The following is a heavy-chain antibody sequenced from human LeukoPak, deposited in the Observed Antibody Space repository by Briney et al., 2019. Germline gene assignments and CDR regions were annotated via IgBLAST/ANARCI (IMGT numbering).Heavy chain of an antibody. CDR3: ARSVGATPLDY. CDR2: IYPSDSAT. Sequence: GESLKISCTGSGYSFSSYWIVWVRQMPGKGLEWMGIIYPSDSATTYSPSFQGQVTISADKTISTAYLEWSSLKASDTAVYYCARSVGATPLDYWGQGTLVIVSS. J-gene: IGHJ4*02. D-gene: IGHD1-26*01. CDR1: GYSFSSYW. V-gene: IGHV5-51*01.